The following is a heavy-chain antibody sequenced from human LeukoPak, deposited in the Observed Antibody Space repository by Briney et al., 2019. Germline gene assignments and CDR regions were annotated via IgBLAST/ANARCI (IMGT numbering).Heavy chain of an antibody. CDR1: GFTFSTYW. Sequence: GESLRLSCAASGFTFSTYWMSWVRQAPGKGLEWVSSITAGAGATYYAHSVKGRFTISRDNFKNTLYLQMNSLRAEDMAVYYCAKAQLEKGVVVAGLDYWGQGTLVTVSS. D-gene: IGHD6-19*01. J-gene: IGHJ4*02. V-gene: IGHV3-23*01. CDR2: ITAGAGAT. CDR3: AKAQLEKGVVVAGLDY.